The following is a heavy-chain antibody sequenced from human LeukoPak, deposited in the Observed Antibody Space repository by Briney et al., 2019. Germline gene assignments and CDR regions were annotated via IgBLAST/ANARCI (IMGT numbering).Heavy chain of an antibody. CDR1: GYIFTTFD. D-gene: IGHD1-26*01. Sequence: ASVKVSCKASGYIFTTFDFHWLRQAPGQGLGWMGWMSPNTGNTGYAQKFQGRVTMTRDTSISTAYMELSSLTLEDTAVYYCLRTEWDGRDPWGQGTLVTVSS. CDR3: LRTEWDGRDP. V-gene: IGHV1-8*01. CDR2: MSPNTGNT. J-gene: IGHJ5*02.